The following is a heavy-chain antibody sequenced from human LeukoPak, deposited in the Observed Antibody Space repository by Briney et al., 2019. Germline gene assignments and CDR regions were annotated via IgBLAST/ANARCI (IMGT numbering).Heavy chain of an antibody. CDR1: GFSFRNYG. D-gene: IGHD4-17*01. CDR3: ARDGPAGDHGVTTYYFDY. Sequence: PGTSLRLSCEVSGFSFRNYGMHWVRQAPGKGLKCVAVIWYDGSNKYYADSVKGRFTISRDNSKNTLYLQMNSLRVEDTAVYYCARDGPAGDHGVTTYYFDYWGQGTLVTVSS. J-gene: IGHJ4*02. CDR2: IWYDGSNK. V-gene: IGHV3-33*01.